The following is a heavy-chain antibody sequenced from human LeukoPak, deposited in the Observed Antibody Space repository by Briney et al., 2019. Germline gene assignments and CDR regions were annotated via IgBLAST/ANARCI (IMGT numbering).Heavy chain of an antibody. D-gene: IGHD4-23*01. CDR1: SGSISSNSYY. CDR2: IYYSGST. CDR3: ARVSLGNSVGGDY. V-gene: IGHV4-61*05. Sequence: PSETLSLTCAVSSGSISSNSYYWGWIRQPPGKGLELIEYIYYSGSTNYNPSLKSRVTISLDTSKNQFSLKLSSVTAGDTAMDYCARVSLGNSVGGDYWGQGTLVTVSS. J-gene: IGHJ4*02.